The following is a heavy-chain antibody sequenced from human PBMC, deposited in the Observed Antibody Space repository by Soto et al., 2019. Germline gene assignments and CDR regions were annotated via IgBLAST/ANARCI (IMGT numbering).Heavy chain of an antibody. Sequence: SRWSLRLSCAASGFNFSNHWMHWLRQRPAEGLVWVSRITSDGKSKAYAESVKGRFAISRDNAKNTLYLQMNGLTAEDTAVYYCARESGDWPLNWFDPWGQGTLVTVSS. J-gene: IGHJ5*02. V-gene: IGHV3-74*01. D-gene: IGHD2-21*02. CDR1: GFNFSNHW. CDR2: ITSDGKSK. CDR3: ARESGDWPLNWFDP.